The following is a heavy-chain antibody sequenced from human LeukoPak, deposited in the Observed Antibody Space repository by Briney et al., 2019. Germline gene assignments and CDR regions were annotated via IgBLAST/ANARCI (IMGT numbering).Heavy chain of an antibody. V-gene: IGHV1-2*02. D-gene: IGHD3-10*01. Sequence: ASVKVSCKASGYTFTGYYMHWVRQAPGRGLEWMGWINPDSGGTNYAQKFRGRVAMTRDTSISTAYMDLSRLTSDDTAVYYCARVILSGSYYFESWGQGTLVTVSS. CDR1: GYTFTGYY. CDR3: ARVILSGSYYFES. J-gene: IGHJ4*02. CDR2: INPDSGGT.